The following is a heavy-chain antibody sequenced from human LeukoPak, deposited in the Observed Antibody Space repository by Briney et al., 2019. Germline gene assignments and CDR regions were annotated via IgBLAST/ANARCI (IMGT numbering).Heavy chain of an antibody. CDR1: GYTFTGSY. CDR2: INPNSGGT. Sequence: ASVKVSCKASGYTFTGSYMHWVRQAPGQGLEWMGWINPNSGGTNYAQKFQGRVTMTRDTSISTAYMELSRLRSDDTAVYYCARERVQQLVRKAFDIWGQGTMVTVSS. D-gene: IGHD6-13*01. J-gene: IGHJ3*02. CDR3: ARERVQQLVRKAFDI. V-gene: IGHV1-2*02.